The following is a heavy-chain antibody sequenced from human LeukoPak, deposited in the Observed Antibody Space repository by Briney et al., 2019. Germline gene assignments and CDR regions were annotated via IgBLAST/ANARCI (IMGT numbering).Heavy chain of an antibody. Sequence: SVKVSCKASGGTFSSYAISWVRQAPGQGLEWMGRIIPILGIANYAQKFQGRVTITADKSTSTAYMELSSLRSEDTAVYYCARDSGSYPKQFDYWGQGTLVTVSS. CDR2: IIPILGIA. CDR3: ARDSGSYPKQFDY. CDR1: GGTFSSYA. J-gene: IGHJ4*02. V-gene: IGHV1-69*04. D-gene: IGHD1-26*01.